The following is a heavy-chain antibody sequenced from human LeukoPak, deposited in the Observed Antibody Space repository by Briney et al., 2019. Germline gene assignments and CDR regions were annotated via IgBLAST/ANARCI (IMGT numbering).Heavy chain of an antibody. CDR3: ARISQDAAGANWFDP. CDR1: GGSMSPYH. V-gene: IGHV4-59*08. D-gene: IGHD6-13*01. J-gene: IGHJ5*02. CDR2: IYYSGST. Sequence: SETLSLTCTVSGGSMSPYHWGWIRQPPGKGLEWTGYIYYSGSTNYNPSLKGRVTISVDTSKNQFSLKLSSVTAADTAVYYCARISQDAAGANWFDPWGQGTLVTVSS.